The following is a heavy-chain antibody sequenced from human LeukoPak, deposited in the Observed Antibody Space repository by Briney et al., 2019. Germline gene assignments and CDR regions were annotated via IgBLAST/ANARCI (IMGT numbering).Heavy chain of an antibody. D-gene: IGHD3-10*01. Sequence: SETLSLTCTVTVSGDSVSSKSWSWIRQPPGKGLEWIGYIYTSGRTSYKPSLRSRVTISVDTSKNQFSLKLSSVTAADTAVYYCARGRVLLWFGTAEYFQHWGQGTLVTVSS. J-gene: IGHJ1*01. CDR2: IYTSGRT. CDR1: GDSVSSKS. V-gene: IGHV4-4*09. CDR3: ARGRVLLWFGTAEYFQH.